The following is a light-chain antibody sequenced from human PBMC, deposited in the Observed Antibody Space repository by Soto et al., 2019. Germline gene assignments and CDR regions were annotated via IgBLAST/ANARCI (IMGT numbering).Light chain of an antibody. J-gene: IGLJ1*01. Sequence: QSALTQPPSASGSPGQSVTISCTGTSSDVGNYNYVSWYQQHPGKAPKLMIYEVIKRPSGVPDRFSGSKSGNTASLTVSGLQAEDEADYYCSSYAGSNNYVFGTWTKLTVL. CDR3: SSYAGSNNYV. CDR1: SSDVGNYNY. CDR2: EVI. V-gene: IGLV2-8*01.